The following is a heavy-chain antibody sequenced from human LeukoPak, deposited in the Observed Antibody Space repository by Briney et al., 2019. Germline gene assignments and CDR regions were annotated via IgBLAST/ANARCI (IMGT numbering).Heavy chain of an antibody. CDR2: IIPIFGTA. CDR1: GGTFSSYA. CDR3: ARESRVITNNWFDP. D-gene: IGHD3-10*01. Sequence: GASVKVSCKASGGTFSSYAISWVRQAPGQGLEWMGGIIPIFGTANYAQKFQGRVTITADESTSTAYMELSSLRSEDTAVYYCARESRVITNNWFDPWGQGTLVTVSS. V-gene: IGHV1-69*13. J-gene: IGHJ5*02.